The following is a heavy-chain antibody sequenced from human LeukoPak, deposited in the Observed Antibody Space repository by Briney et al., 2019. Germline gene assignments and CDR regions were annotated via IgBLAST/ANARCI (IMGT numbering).Heavy chain of an antibody. CDR3: ARDKSSTSWGY. V-gene: IGHV4-30-2*01. J-gene: IGHJ4*02. Sequence: PSQTLSLTCTVSGGSISSGGYYWSWIRQPPGKGLEWIGYIYHSGSTYYNPSLKSRVTISVDRSKNQFSLKLSSVTAADTAVYYCARDKSSTSWGYWGQGTLVTVSS. CDR2: IYHSGST. D-gene: IGHD2-2*01. CDR1: GGSISSGGYY.